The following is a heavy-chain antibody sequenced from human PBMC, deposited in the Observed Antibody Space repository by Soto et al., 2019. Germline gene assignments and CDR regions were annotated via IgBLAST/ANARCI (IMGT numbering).Heavy chain of an antibody. D-gene: IGHD6-19*01. Sequence: QVQLQESGPGLVKPSETLTLTCTVSGDSFSDYYWNRIRQVPGKGLEWIGFVFHSATTSYNPSLKTRVAISDDTSKKQFSLRLTSVTAADTAIYYCARGHYSSGWPIDHWGQGILVTVSS. CDR2: VFHSATT. CDR3: ARGHYSSGWPIDH. CDR1: GDSFSDYY. J-gene: IGHJ4*02. V-gene: IGHV4-59*01.